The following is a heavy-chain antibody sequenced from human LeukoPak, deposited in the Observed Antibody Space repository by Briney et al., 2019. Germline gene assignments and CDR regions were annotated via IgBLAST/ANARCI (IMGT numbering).Heavy chain of an antibody. Sequence: HSETLSLTCTVSGGSISSSSYYWGWIRQPPGKGLEWIGSIYYSGSTYYNPSLKSRVTISVDTSKNQFSLKLSSVTAADTAVYYCARESAKKTGYSSSWYYDYWGQGTLVTVSS. J-gene: IGHJ4*02. CDR3: ARESAKKTGYSSSWYYDY. CDR1: GGSISSSSYY. V-gene: IGHV4-39*02. D-gene: IGHD6-13*01. CDR2: IYYSGST.